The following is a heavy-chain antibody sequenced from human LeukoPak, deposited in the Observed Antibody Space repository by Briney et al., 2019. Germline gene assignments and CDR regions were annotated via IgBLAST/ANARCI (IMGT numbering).Heavy chain of an antibody. J-gene: IGHJ4*02. CDR3: ARHSPRRATTGYSSSWSGFDY. CDR1: GGSISSYY. CDR2: IYYSGST. Sequence: PSETLSLTCTVPGGSISSYYWSWIRQPPGKGLEWIGYIYYSGSTNYNPSLKSRVTISVDTSKNQFSLKLSSVTAADTAVYYCARHSPRRATTGYSSSWSGFDYWGQGTLVTVSS. V-gene: IGHV4-59*08. D-gene: IGHD6-13*01.